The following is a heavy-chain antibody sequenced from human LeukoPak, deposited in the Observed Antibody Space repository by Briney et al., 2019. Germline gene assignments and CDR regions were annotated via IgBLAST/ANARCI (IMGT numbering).Heavy chain of an antibody. Sequence: GASVKVSCKASGYTFTGYYMHWARQAPGQGLEWMGWINPNSGGTNYAQKFQGRVTMTRDTSISTAYMELSRLRSDDTAVYYCASSGYDGGGGPSPYYWGQGTLVTVSS. CDR1: GYTFTGYY. D-gene: IGHD5-12*01. V-gene: IGHV1-2*02. CDR2: INPNSGGT. J-gene: IGHJ4*02. CDR3: ASSGYDGGGGPSPYY.